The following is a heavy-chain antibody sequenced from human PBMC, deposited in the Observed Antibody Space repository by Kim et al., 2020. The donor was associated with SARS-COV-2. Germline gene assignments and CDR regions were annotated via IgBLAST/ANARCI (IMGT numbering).Heavy chain of an antibody. J-gene: IGHJ5*02. V-gene: IGHV3-48*03. D-gene: IGHD3-16*02. CDR1: GFTFSSYA. CDR2: ISSSGSTI. CDR3: AREDYVWRSSRYGSYNWFDP. Sequence: GGSLRLSCAASGFTFSSYAMNWVRQAPGKGLEWVSYISSSGSTIYYADSVKGRFTISRDNAKNSLYLQMNSLRAEDTAVYYCAREDYVWRSSRYGSYNWFDPWGQGTRVTVPS.